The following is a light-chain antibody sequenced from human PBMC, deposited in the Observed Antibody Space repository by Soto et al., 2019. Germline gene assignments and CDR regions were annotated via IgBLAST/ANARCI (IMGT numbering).Light chain of an antibody. CDR1: SSNIGNNY. J-gene: IGLJ3*02. CDR2: DNN. V-gene: IGLV1-51*01. CDR3: GTWDGSLSVGE. Sequence: QSVLTQPPSVSAAPGQKVTISCSGSSSNIGNNYVSWYQQLPGTAPKLLIYDNNKRPSGIPDRFSGSKSGTSATLGITGLQTGAEADYYCGTWDGSLSVGEFGGGTKLTVL.